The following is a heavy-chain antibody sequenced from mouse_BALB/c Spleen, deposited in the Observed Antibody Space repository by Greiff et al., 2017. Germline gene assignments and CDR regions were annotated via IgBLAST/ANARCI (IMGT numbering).Heavy chain of an antibody. CDR1: GFTFSDYY. CDR3: ARSYYGSSYAMDY. Sequence: EVKLEESGGGLVKPGGSLKLSCAASGFTFSDYYMYWVRQTPEKRLEWVATISDGGSYTYYPDSVKGRFTISRDNAKNNLYLQMSSLKSEDTAMYYCARSYYGSSYAMDYWGQGTSVTVSS. J-gene: IGHJ4*01. D-gene: IGHD1-1*01. V-gene: IGHV5-4*02. CDR2: ISDGGSYT.